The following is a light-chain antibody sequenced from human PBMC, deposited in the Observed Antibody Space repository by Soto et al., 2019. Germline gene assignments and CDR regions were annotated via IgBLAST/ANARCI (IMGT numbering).Light chain of an antibody. V-gene: IGKV3D-15*01. CDR1: HSVSSY. CDR2: DAS. J-gene: IGKJ4*01. CDR3: QQYNSYSRT. Sequence: EIVITQSTAILPVPPSPLPTLCYSASHSVSSYLAWYQQKPGQAPRLLIYDASNRATGIPARFSGSGSGTDFTLTISSLQPDDFATYYCQQYNSYSRTFGEGTKVDIK.